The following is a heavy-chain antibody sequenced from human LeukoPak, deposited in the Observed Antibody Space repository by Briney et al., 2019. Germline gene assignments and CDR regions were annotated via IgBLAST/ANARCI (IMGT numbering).Heavy chain of an antibody. V-gene: IGHV4-34*01. CDR2: INHSGST. CDR3: ARGLRGVGASF. CDR1: GGSFSGYY. Sequence: SETLSLTCAVYGGSFSGYYWSWIRQPPGKGLEWIGEINHSGSTNYNPSLKSRVTISVDTSKNQFSLKLSSVTAADTAVYYCARGLRGVGASFWGQGTLATVSS. D-gene: IGHD1-26*01. J-gene: IGHJ4*02.